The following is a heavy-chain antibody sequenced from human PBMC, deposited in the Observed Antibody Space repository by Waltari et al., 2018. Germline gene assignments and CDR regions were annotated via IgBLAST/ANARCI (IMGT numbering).Heavy chain of an antibody. V-gene: IGHV4-34*01. CDR3: ARKRGMDV. CDR2: INHSGST. CDR1: GGSFSGYY. Sequence: QVQLQQWGAGLLKPSETLSLTCAVYGGSFSGYYWSWIRQPPGKGLEWIGEINHSGSTNYNPSLKSRVTISVDTSKNQFSLKLSSVTAAATAVYYCARKRGMDVWGQGTTVTVSS. J-gene: IGHJ6*02.